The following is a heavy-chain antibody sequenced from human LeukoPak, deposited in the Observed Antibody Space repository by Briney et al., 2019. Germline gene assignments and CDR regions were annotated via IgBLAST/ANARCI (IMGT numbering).Heavy chain of an antibody. V-gene: IGHV3-7*01. D-gene: IGHD3-22*01. Sequence: GGSLRLSCAASGFTFSSYWMSWVRQAPGKGLEWVANIKQDGSEKYYVDSVKGRFTISRDNAKNSLYLQMNSLRAEDTAVYYCARAYYDSSGYYYGPYYYYYMDVWGKGTTVTVSS. CDR1: GFTFSSYW. J-gene: IGHJ6*03. CDR2: IKQDGSEK. CDR3: ARAYYDSSGYYYGPYYYYYMDV.